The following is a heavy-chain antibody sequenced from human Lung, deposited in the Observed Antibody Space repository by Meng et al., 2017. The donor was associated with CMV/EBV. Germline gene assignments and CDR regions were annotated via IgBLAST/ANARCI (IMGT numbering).Heavy chain of an antibody. CDR2: IDRDDDK. V-gene: IGHV2-70D*14. J-gene: IGHJ4*02. Sequence: SGPTLVKPTQTLTLTCTFSGFSLSTSGMRVSWIRQPPGNALEWLARIDRDDDKFYSTSLKTRLTISKDTSKNQVVLTMTNMDPVDTATYYCARIVGGSYYGDWGQGTXVTVSS. CDR3: ARIVGGSYYGD. D-gene: IGHD1-26*01. CDR1: GFSLSTSGMR.